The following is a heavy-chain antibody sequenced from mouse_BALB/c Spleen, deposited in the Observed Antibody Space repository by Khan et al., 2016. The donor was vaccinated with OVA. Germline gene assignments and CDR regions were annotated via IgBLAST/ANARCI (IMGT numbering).Heavy chain of an antibody. Sequence: EVKLVESGGGLVQPGGSRKLSCAASGFTFSSFGMHWVRQAPEKGLEWVAYISSDSITLYYADTVKGRVTISRDNPRNTLFLQMTSLRSEDTAIYYCARCNWAWFAYWGQGTLVTVSA. CDR2: ISSDSITL. J-gene: IGHJ3*01. CDR1: GFTFSSFG. V-gene: IGHV5-17*02. CDR3: ARCNWAWFAY.